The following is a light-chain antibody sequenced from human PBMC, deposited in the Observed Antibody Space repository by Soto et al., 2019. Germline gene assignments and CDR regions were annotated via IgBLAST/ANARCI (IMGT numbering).Light chain of an antibody. V-gene: IGLV2-14*03. CDR2: EVS. CDR1: SSDVGAYNY. J-gene: IGLJ3*02. CDR3: SSYASSSTRL. Sequence: QSALTQPASVSGSPGQSITISCTGTSSDVGAYNYVSWYQQHPGKAPKLMIYEVSNRPSGVSNRFSGSKSANTASLTSSGLQAGDEADYYCSSYASSSTRLFGGGTKLTVL.